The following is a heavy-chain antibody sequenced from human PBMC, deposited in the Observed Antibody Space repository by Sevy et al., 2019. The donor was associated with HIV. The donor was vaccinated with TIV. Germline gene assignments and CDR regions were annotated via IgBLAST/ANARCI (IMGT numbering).Heavy chain of an antibody. J-gene: IGHJ4*02. CDR1: GGIFRSYG. V-gene: IGHV1-69*13. CDR3: ARGGRNGWYYFDY. Sequence: ASVKVSCKASGGIFRSYGISWVRQAPGQGLEWMGGIIPILGSVNYAQKFQGRVTITADDSTQTANMELSSLRSEDTAVYYCARGGRNGWYYFDYWGQETLVTVSS. D-gene: IGHD6-19*01. CDR2: IIPILGSV.